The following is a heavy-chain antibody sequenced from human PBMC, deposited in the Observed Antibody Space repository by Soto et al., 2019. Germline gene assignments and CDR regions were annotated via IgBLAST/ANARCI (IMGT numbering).Heavy chain of an antibody. Sequence: EVQLVESGGGLVQPGGSLRLSCAASGFTVSSNYMSWVRQAPGKGLEWVSVLYSGGTTHYADSVKGRFTISRDNSKNTLYLQMNSLRAEDTAVYYCAIDKAVALSASWHFDLWGRGTLVTVSS. CDR3: AIDKAVALSASWHFDL. J-gene: IGHJ2*01. D-gene: IGHD6-19*01. V-gene: IGHV3-66*01. CDR1: GFTVSSNY. CDR2: LYSGGTT.